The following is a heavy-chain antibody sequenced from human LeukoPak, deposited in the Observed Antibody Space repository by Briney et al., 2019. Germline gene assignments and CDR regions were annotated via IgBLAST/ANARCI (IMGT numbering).Heavy chain of an antibody. CDR1: AFTFNNYA. Sequence: QPGGSLRLSCAASAFTFNNYAMNWVRQAPGKGLEWVSGISGGGGTTYYADSVKGRYTISRDNSNNTLYLQMHSLRPDDTAVYYCARRDYYDSSDYNPLPDYWGQGTLVTVSS. J-gene: IGHJ4*02. V-gene: IGHV3-23*01. D-gene: IGHD3-22*01. CDR2: ISGGGGTT. CDR3: ARRDYYDSSDYNPLPDY.